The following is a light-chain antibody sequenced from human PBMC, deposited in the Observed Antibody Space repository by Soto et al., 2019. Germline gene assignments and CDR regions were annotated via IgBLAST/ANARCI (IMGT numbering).Light chain of an antibody. Sequence: EIVLTQSPGTLSLSPGERATLSCRASQSVSGSYLAWYQQKPGQAPRLLIYGASTRATGIPARFSGGGSGTEFTLTITSLEPEDFAVYYCQQRSNWPPITFGQGTRLEIK. CDR1: QSVSGSY. CDR3: QQRSNWPPIT. CDR2: GAS. J-gene: IGKJ5*01. V-gene: IGKV3D-20*02.